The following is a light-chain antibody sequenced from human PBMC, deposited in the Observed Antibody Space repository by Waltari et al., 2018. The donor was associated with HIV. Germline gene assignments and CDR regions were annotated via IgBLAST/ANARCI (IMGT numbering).Light chain of an antibody. V-gene: IGLV3-21*02. CDR2: DDS. Sequence: SYVLTQPPSVSVAPGQTARITCGGNNIGSESVHWYPQKPGQAPVVVVYDDSDRPSGIPERFSGSNSGNTATLTVSRVEAGDEADYYCQVWDSSSDRYVFGTGTKVTVL. J-gene: IGLJ1*01. CDR3: QVWDSSSDRYV. CDR1: NIGSES.